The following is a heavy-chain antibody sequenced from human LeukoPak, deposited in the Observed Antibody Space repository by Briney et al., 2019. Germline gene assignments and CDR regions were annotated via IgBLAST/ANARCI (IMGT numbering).Heavy chain of an antibody. D-gene: IGHD4-17*01. CDR2: INHSGST. J-gene: IGHJ4*02. V-gene: IGHV4-38-2*02. Sequence: SETLSLTCSVSGYSISSGYYWSWIRQPPGKGLEWIGEINHSGSTSYNPSLKSRVTISVDTSKNQFSLKLSSVTAADTAVYYCARDTHGDYGFDYWGQGTLVTVSS. CDR1: GYSISSGYY. CDR3: ARDTHGDYGFDY.